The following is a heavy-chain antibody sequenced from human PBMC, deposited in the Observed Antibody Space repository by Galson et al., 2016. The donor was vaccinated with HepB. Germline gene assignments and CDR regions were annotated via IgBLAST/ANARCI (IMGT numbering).Heavy chain of an antibody. CDR3: AKSDCSSTSCFPDY. J-gene: IGHJ4*02. V-gene: IGHV3-9*01. CDR1: GFTFGHYA. D-gene: IGHD2-2*01. Sequence: SLRLSCAASGFTFGHYATHWVRQAPGKGLEWVSGISWNSDSIGYADSAKGRFTISRDNAKNSLYLQMNSLRAEDTALYYCAKSDCSSTSCFPDYWGQGTLVTVSS. CDR2: ISWNSDSI.